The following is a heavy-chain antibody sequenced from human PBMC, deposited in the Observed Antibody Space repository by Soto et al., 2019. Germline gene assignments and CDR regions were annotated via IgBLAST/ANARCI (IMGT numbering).Heavy chain of an antibody. Sequence: GESLKISGKGSGYSFTSYWSSWVRQMPGKGLEWMGRIDPSDSYTNYSPSFQGHVTISADKSISTAYLQWSSLKASDTAMYYCAAPKQLSMGYYYGMDVWGQGTTVTVSS. V-gene: IGHV5-10-1*01. CDR1: GYSFTSYW. CDR3: AAPKQLSMGYYYGMDV. CDR2: IDPSDSYT. D-gene: IGHD2-2*01. J-gene: IGHJ6*02.